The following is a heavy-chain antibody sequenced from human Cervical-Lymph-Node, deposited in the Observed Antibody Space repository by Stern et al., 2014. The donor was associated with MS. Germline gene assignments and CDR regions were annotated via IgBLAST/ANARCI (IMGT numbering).Heavy chain of an antibody. CDR2: INTNTGTP. CDR1: GYTFTSYA. Sequence: QVQLVESGSELKKPGASVKVSCKASGYTFTSYAMNWVRQAPGQGLEWMGWINTNTGTPTYAQGFTGRFVFSLDTSVSTAYLQISSLKAEDTAVYYCASGAMGDFWSGYSYFDYWGQGTLVTVSS. V-gene: IGHV7-4-1*02. D-gene: IGHD3-3*01. J-gene: IGHJ4*02. CDR3: ASGAMGDFWSGYSYFDY.